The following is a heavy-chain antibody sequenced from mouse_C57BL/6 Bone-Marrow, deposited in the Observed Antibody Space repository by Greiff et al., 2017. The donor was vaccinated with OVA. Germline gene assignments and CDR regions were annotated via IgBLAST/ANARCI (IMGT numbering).Heavy chain of an antibody. CDR1: GYSFTDYN. CDR2: INPNYGTT. Sequence: EVQLQQSGPELVKPGASVKISCKASGYSFTDYNMNWVKQSHGKSLEWIGVINPNYGTTSYNQKFKGKATLTVDQSSSTAYMQLNSLTSEDSAVYYGARDGSSSYYYAMDYWGQGTSVTVSS. J-gene: IGHJ4*01. D-gene: IGHD1-1*01. CDR3: ARDGSSSYYYAMDY. V-gene: IGHV1-39*01.